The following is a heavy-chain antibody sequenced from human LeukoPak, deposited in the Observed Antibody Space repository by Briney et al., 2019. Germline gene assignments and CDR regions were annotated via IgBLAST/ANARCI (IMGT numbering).Heavy chain of an antibody. CDR2: IHHSGST. Sequence: SGTLSLTCAVSGGSISSSNWWSWVRQPPGKGLEWIGEIHHSGSTNYNPSLKSRVTISVDKSKNQFSLKLSSVTAADTAVYYCARDRGKAYYDFWSGYYPAWFDPWGQGTLVTVSS. CDR1: GGSISSSNW. V-gene: IGHV4-4*02. J-gene: IGHJ5*02. D-gene: IGHD3-3*01. CDR3: ARDRGKAYYDFWSGYYPAWFDP.